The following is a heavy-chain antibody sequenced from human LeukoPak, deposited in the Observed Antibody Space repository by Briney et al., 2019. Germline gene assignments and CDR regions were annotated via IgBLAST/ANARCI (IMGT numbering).Heavy chain of an antibody. CDR1: GFIFSSYA. CDR2: ISYDGSNK. Sequence: GGSLRLSCAASGFIFSSYAMHWVRRAPGKGLEWVALISYDGSNKYYADSVKGRFTISRDNSKNTLYLQMNSLRAEDTAVYYCARRSVAGSLDYWGQGTLVTVSS. CDR3: ARRSVAGSLDY. D-gene: IGHD6-19*01. J-gene: IGHJ4*02. V-gene: IGHV3-30*04.